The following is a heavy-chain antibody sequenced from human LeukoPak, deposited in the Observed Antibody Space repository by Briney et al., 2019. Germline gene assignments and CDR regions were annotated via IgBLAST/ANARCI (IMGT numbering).Heavy chain of an antibody. Sequence: SETLSLTCAVYGGSFSGYYWTWIRQAPGKGLEWIGYIYTSGSTNYNPSLKSRVTISVDTSKNQFSLKLSSVTAADTAVYYCARLPWSGYPYFDYWGQGTLVTVSS. CDR3: ARLPWSGYPYFDY. J-gene: IGHJ4*02. CDR2: IYTSGST. D-gene: IGHD3-3*01. CDR1: GGSFSGYY. V-gene: IGHV4-4*09.